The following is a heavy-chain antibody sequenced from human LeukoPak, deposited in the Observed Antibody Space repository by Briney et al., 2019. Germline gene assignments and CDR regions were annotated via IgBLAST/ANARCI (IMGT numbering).Heavy chain of an antibody. CDR3: ARGGDCSSTSCHLDY. V-gene: IGHV3-7*01. CDR2: IKQDGSEK. J-gene: IGHJ4*02. Sequence: GGSLRLSCAASGFTFSSYWMSWVRQAPGKGLEGVANIKQDGSEKYYVDSVKGRFTISRDNAKNSLYLQMNSLRAEDTAVYYCARGGDCSSTSCHLDYWGQGTLVTVSS. D-gene: IGHD2-2*01. CDR1: GFTFSSYW.